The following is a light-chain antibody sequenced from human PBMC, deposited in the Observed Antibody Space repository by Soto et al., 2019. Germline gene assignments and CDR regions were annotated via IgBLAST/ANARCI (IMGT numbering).Light chain of an antibody. J-gene: IGKJ2*01. V-gene: IGKV1-5*01. CDR1: QSISSW. CDR3: QQYNSYPVMYT. Sequence: DIQMTQSPSTLSASVGDRVTITCRASQSISSWLAWYQQKPGKAPKLLIYDASSVESGVPSRFSGSGSGTEFTLTISSLQPDDFATYYCQQYNSYPVMYTFGQGTKLEIK. CDR2: DAS.